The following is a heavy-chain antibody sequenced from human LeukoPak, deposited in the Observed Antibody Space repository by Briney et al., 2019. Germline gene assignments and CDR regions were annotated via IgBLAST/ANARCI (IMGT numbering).Heavy chain of an antibody. J-gene: IGHJ4*02. Sequence: SETLSLTCTVSGGSISSSSYYWGWIRQPPGKGLEWIGSIYYSGSTYYNPSLKSRVTISVDTSKNQFSLKLSSVTAADTAVYYCARRAAADPWGSFDYWGQGTLVTVSS. V-gene: IGHV4-39*01. D-gene: IGHD6-13*01. CDR3: ARRAAADPWGSFDY. CDR1: GGSISSSSYY. CDR2: IYYSGST.